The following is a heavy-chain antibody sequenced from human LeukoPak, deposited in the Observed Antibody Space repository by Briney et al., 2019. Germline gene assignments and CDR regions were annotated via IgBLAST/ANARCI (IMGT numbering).Heavy chain of an antibody. CDR1: GGSISSGDYY. CDR3: AREDGYNFNY. V-gene: IGHV4-30-4*08. CDR2: IYYSGST. Sequence: PSETLSLTCTVSGGSISSGDYYWIWIRQPPGKGLVWIGYIYYSGSTYYNPSLKSRVTISVDTSKTQFSLKLSSVTAADTAVYYCAREDGYNFNYWGQGTLVTVSS. J-gene: IGHJ4*02. D-gene: IGHD5-24*01.